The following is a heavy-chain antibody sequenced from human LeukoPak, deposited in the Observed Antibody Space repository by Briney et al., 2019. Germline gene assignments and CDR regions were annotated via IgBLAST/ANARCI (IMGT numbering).Heavy chain of an antibody. CDR1: GGSISSYY. Sequence: SETLSLTCTVSGGSISSYYWSWIRQPAGKGLEWIGRIYSTGSTNYNPSLKSRVTVSVDTSKNQFSLRLRSVTAADTAVYYCARQIASAGTAGFDFWGQGALVTVSS. D-gene: IGHD6-13*01. J-gene: IGHJ4*02. CDR2: IYSTGST. CDR3: ARQIASAGTAGFDF. V-gene: IGHV4-4*07.